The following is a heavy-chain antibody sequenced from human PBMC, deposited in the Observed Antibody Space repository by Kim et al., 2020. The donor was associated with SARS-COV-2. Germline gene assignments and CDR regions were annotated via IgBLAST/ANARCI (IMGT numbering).Heavy chain of an antibody. CDR1: GFTFDDYA. CDR2: ISWNSGSI. J-gene: IGHJ6*03. Sequence: SLRLSCAASGFTFDDYAMHWVRQAPGKGLEWVSGISWNSGSIGYADSVKGRFTISRDNAKNSLYLQMNSLRAEDTAVYYCAKGGGTTGGYYYYMDVWGKGTTVTVSS. CDR3: AKGGGTTGGYYYYMDV. D-gene: IGHD1-1*01. V-gene: IGHV3-9*01.